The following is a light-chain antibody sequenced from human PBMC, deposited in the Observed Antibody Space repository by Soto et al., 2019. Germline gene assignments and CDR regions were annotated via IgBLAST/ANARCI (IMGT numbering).Light chain of an antibody. CDR2: EVN. CDR1: RSDIGVYNY. J-gene: IGLJ1*01. V-gene: IGLV2-8*01. Sequence: QSALTQPPSASGSPGQSVTVSCAGTRSDIGVYNYVSWYRQHPGKAPKLLIYEVNKRPSGVPDRFSGSKSGSTASLTVSGLQAEDEADYYCISYTGSSTSYVFGSGTKLTVL. CDR3: ISYTGSSTSYV.